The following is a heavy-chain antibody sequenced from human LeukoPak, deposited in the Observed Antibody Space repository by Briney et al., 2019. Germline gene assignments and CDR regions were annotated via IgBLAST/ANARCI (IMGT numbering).Heavy chain of an antibody. CDR3: ARGKPRCLPDC. Sequence: ETLSLTCTVSVGPISSCYWSWIRHPPGKGLEWIGYFYYSGSTNYNPSLKSRVTISVDTSKNQFSLKLSSVTAADTAVYYCARGKPRCLPDCWGQGTLVTVSS. D-gene: IGHD5/OR15-5a*01. CDR1: VGPISSCY. V-gene: IGHV4-59*01. J-gene: IGHJ4*02. CDR2: FYYSGST.